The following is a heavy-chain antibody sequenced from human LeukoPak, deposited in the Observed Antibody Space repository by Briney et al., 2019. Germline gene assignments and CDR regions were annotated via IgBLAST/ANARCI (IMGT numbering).Heavy chain of an antibody. CDR1: AYSFTSYW. CDR2: IYPGDSDT. Sequence: GASLQSSCKGSAYSFTSYWIGWVRPMPGKGLEWMGIIYPGDSDTRYSPSFQGQVTISADKSISTAYLQWSSLKASDTAMYYCARPPSRYSGYEGDWGQGTLVTVSS. V-gene: IGHV5-51*01. D-gene: IGHD5-12*01. CDR3: ARPPSRYSGYEGD. J-gene: IGHJ4*02.